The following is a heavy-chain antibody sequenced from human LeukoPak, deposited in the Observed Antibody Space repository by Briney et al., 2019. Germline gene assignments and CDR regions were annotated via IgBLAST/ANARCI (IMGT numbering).Heavy chain of an antibody. CDR2: MTGSGDTI. CDR3: ARRSLLRYYIDY. D-gene: IGHD3-16*02. J-gene: IGHJ4*02. CDR1: GFTFSSYW. Sequence: PGGSLRLSCAASGFTFSSYWMSWVRQAPGKGLQWVSSMTGSGDTIFYADSVKGRFTISRDNAKNSLYLQMNSLRAEDTAVYYCARRSLLRYYIDYWGQGTLVTVSS. V-gene: IGHV3-21*04.